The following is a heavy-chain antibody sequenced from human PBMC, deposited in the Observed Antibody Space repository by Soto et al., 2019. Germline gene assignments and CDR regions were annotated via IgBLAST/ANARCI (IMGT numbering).Heavy chain of an antibody. D-gene: IGHD6-19*01. Sequence: VKVSCKASGYTFTGYYMHWVRQAPGQGLEWMGWINPNSGGTNYAQKFQGWVTMTRDTSISTAYMELSRLRSDDTAVYYCARSIAVAGYPGGYYYYGMDVWGQGTTVTVSS. V-gene: IGHV1-2*04. J-gene: IGHJ6*02. CDR1: GYTFTGYY. CDR2: INPNSGGT. CDR3: ARSIAVAGYPGGYYYYGMDV.